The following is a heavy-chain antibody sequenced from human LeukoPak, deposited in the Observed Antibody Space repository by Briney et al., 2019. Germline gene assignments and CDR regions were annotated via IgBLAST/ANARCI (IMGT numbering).Heavy chain of an antibody. CDR3: ARDLRGAAAFDY. D-gene: IGHD1-26*01. Sequence: GGSLRLSCAASGFTFSSYSMNWVRQAPGKGLEWVSSISSSSSYIYYADSVKGRFTTSRDNAKNSLYLQMNSLRAEDTAVYYCARDLRGAAAFDYWGQGTLVTVSS. V-gene: IGHV3-21*01. CDR2: ISSSSSYI. CDR1: GFTFSSYS. J-gene: IGHJ4*02.